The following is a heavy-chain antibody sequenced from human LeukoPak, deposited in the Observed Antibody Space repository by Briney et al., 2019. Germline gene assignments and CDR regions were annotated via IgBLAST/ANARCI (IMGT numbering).Heavy chain of an antibody. CDR3: AGYCSSTSCYLYAFDI. CDR2: IYSGGST. D-gene: IGHD2-2*01. CDR1: GFTVSSNY. V-gene: IGHV3-53*01. Sequence: PGGSLRLSCAASGFTVSSNYMSWVRQAPGKGLEWVSVIYSGGSTYYADSVKGRFTISRDNSKNTLYLQMNSLRAEDTAVYYCAGYCSSTSCYLYAFDIWGQGTMVTVSS. J-gene: IGHJ3*02.